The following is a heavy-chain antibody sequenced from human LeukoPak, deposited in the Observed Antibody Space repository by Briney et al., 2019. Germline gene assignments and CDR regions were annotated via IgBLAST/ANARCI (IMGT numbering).Heavy chain of an antibody. CDR2: ISPSSNYI. Sequence: PGGSLRLSRAASGFTFSSYSMNWVRQAPGKGLEWVSSISPSSNYIYYADSVKGRFIISRDNAKNSLYLQMNSLRAEDTAVYYCARGPYGSFDYWGQGTLVTVSS. CDR1: GFTFSSYS. J-gene: IGHJ4*02. CDR3: ARGPYGSFDY. V-gene: IGHV3-21*01. D-gene: IGHD1-14*01.